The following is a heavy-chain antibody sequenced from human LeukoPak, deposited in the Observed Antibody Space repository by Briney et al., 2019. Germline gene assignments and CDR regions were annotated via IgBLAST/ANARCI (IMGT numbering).Heavy chain of an antibody. Sequence: PSETLSLTCTVSGGSISSYYWNWIRQPPGKGLEFIGSMFYGGSTYYNPSLKSRVTISVDTSKNQFSLKLTSVIAADTAVYYCAREERWERWLQFGGQGTLVTVSS. V-gene: IGHV4-39*07. D-gene: IGHD5-24*01. J-gene: IGHJ4*02. CDR1: GGSISSYY. CDR2: MFYGGST. CDR3: AREERWERWLQF.